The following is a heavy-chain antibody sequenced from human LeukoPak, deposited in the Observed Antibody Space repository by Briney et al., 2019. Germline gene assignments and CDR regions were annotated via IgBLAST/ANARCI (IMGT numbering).Heavy chain of an antibody. CDR3: AKDSSSSGWQRGTLDYYYYMDV. CDR2: ISYDGSNK. V-gene: IGHV3-30*18. D-gene: IGHD6-19*01. CDR1: GFTFSSYG. Sequence: PGGSLRLSCEDSGFTFSSYGMHWVRQAPGKGLEWVAVISYDGSNKYYADSVKGRFTISRDNSKNTLYLQMNSLRAEDTAVYYCAKDSSSSGWQRGTLDYYYYMDVWGKGTTVTVSS. J-gene: IGHJ6*03.